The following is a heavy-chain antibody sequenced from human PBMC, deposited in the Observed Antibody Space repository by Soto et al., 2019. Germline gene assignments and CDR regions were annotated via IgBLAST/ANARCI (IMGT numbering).Heavy chain of an antibody. CDR2: IMPIFAAT. CDR3: ARLGSEGLLGGGDF. CDR1: GGTFSSYL. Sequence: QVQLVQSGAEVKKPGSSVKVSCKASGGTFSSYLIAWVRQSPGRGLEWMGGIMPIFAATTYAQRFQGRLTISADKSTATAHMEVSSLTSEDTAVYYCARLGSEGLLGGGDFWGQGTLVTVSA. D-gene: IGHD2-15*01. V-gene: IGHV1-69*06. J-gene: IGHJ4*02.